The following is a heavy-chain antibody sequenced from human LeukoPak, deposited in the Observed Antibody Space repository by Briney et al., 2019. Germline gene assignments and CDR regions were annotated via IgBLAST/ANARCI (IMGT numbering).Heavy chain of an antibody. CDR2: IYYSGST. D-gene: IGHD2-2*01. V-gene: IGHV4-39*01. Sequence: SETLFLTCTVSGGSISSSSYYWGWIRQPPGKGLEWIGSIYYSGSTYYNPSLKSRVTISVDTSKNQFSLKLSSVTAADTAVYYCARLSMSRVPCFDYWGQGTLVTISS. CDR3: ARLSMSRVPCFDY. CDR1: GGSISSSSYY. J-gene: IGHJ4*02.